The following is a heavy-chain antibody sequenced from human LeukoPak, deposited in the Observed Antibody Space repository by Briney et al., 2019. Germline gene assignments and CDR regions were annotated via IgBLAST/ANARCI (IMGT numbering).Heavy chain of an antibody. CDR2: IYSGGST. D-gene: IGHD2-2*01. Sequence: GGSLRLSCAASGFTVSSNYMSWVRQAPGKGLEWVSVIYSGGSTYYADSVKGRFTISRDNSKNTLYLQMNSLRAEDTAVYYCARDPCSSPDCAYWYFDLWGRGTLVTVSS. V-gene: IGHV3-66*01. J-gene: IGHJ2*01. CDR3: ARDPCSSPDCAYWYFDL. CDR1: GFTVSSNY.